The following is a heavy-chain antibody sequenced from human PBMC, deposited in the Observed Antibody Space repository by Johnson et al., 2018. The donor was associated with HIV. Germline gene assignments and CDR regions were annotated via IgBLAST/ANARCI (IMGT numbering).Heavy chain of an antibody. D-gene: IGHD5-12*01. CDR1: GFTFSSYA. CDR2: ISYDGSNK. CDR3: ARDGLATYAFDI. V-gene: IGHV3-30*04. Sequence: QVQLVEYGGGFVQPGGSLRLSCAASGFTFSSYAMHWVRQAPGKGLEWVAVISYDGSNKYYTDSVKGRFTISRDNSKNTLYLKMNSLRAEDTAVYYCARDGLATYAFDIWGQGTMVTVSS. J-gene: IGHJ3*02.